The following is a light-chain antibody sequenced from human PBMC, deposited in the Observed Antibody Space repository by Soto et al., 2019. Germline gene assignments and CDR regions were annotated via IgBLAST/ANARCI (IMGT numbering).Light chain of an antibody. CDR1: QDIGSV. V-gene: IGKV1-8*01. CDR2: GAS. CDR3: QHYLNYPIT. J-gene: IGKJ5*01. Sequence: AIRMTQSPSSLSASIGDTVTITCRASQDIGSVLAWYQQKPGTAPKVLISGASDLHGGVPSRFSGSGSRTDFTLTITHLQSEDFATYSCQHYLNYPITFGQGTRL.